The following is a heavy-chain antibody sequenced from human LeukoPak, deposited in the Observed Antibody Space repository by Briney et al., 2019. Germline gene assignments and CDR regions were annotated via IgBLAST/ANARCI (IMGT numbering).Heavy chain of an antibody. V-gene: IGHV4-4*02. CDR1: GGSISSSNW. J-gene: IGHJ4*02. Sequence: SETLSLTCAVSGGSISSSNWWSWVRQPPGKGLEWIGEIYHSGSTNYNPSLKSRVTISVDKSKNQFSLKLSSVTAADTAVYYCARDAPGYLRVYFDYWGQGTLVTVSS. CDR2: IYHSGST. D-gene: IGHD6-13*01. CDR3: ARDAPGYLRVYFDY.